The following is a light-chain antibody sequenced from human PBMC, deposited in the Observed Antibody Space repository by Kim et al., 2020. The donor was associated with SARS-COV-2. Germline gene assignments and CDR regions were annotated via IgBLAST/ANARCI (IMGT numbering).Light chain of an antibody. J-gene: IGLJ1*01. CDR2: QDS. Sequence: PSKTASVTCSGDKLGDKYACWYQQKPGPSPVLVIYQDSKRPSGIPERFSGSNSGNTATLTISGTQAMDEADYYCQAWDSSTAVFGTGTKVTVL. V-gene: IGLV3-1*01. CDR1: KLGDKY. CDR3: QAWDSSTAV.